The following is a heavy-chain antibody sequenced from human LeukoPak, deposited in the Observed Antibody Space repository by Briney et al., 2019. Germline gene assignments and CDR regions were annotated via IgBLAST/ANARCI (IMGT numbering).Heavy chain of an antibody. J-gene: IGHJ4*02. D-gene: IGHD5-18*01. Sequence: SETLSLTCTVSGGSISSYYWSWIRQPPGKGLEWVGYIYYSGSTNYNPSLTSRATISVDTSKTQFSLKLSSVTAADTAVHYCARHGGYSYGTPGFFDYWGQGTLVTVSS. V-gene: IGHV4-59*08. CDR2: IYYSGST. CDR3: ARHGGYSYGTPGFFDY. CDR1: GGSISSYY.